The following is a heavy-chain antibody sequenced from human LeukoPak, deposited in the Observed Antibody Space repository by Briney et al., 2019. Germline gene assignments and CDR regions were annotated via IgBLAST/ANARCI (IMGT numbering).Heavy chain of an antibody. CDR3: ARDRISINALDM. Sequence: KASETLTLTCTVSGASISGHYVTWLRQPPGKGLEWVGYISRIGNTNYNPSLKSRVTISVDTSKNQFSLKLTSVTAADTAVYYCARDRISINALDMWGQGTMVTVSS. CDR2: ISRIGNT. V-gene: IGHV4-59*11. D-gene: IGHD1-14*01. CDR1: GASISGHY. J-gene: IGHJ3*02.